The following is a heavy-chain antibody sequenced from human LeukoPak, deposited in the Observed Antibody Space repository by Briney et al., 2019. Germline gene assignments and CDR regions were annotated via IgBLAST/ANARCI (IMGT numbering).Heavy chain of an antibody. D-gene: IGHD3-3*01. J-gene: IGHJ4*02. CDR2: IKQDGSEK. CDR1: GFTFSSYW. V-gene: IGHV3-7*01. Sequence: GGSLRLSCAASGFTFSSYWMSWVRQAPGKGLEWVANIKQDGSEKYYVDSVKGRFTISRDNAKNSLYLQMNSLRAEDTAVYYCARDGVTIFGVAFNYWGQGTLVTVSS. CDR3: ARDGVTIFGVAFNY.